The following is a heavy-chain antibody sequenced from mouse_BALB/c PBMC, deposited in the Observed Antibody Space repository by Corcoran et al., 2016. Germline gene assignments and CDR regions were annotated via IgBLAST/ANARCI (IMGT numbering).Heavy chain of an antibody. J-gene: IGHJ3*01. V-gene: IGHV9-1*02. Sequence: QIQLVQSGPELKKPGETVKISCKASGYTFTNYGMNWVKQAPGKGLKWMGWINTYTGEPTYADDFKGRFAFSLETSASTAYLHINNLKNEDMATYFCARYDYDGIFAYWGQGTLVTVSA. CDR2: INTYTGEP. D-gene: IGHD2-4*01. CDR1: GYTFTNYG. CDR3: ARYDYDGIFAY.